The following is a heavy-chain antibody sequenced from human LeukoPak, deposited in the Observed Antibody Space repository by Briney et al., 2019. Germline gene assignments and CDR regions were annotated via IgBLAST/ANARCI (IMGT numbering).Heavy chain of an antibody. D-gene: IGHD2-2*01. Sequence: SSVKVSCKASGYTFTGYYMYWVRQAPGQGLEWMGWINRNSGGTNYAQKFQGRVTMTRDTSISTAYMELSRLRSDDTAVYYCARGYCTSTSCRGGWFDPWGQGTLVTVSS. J-gene: IGHJ5*02. CDR1: GYTFTGYY. V-gene: IGHV1-2*02. CDR2: INRNSGGT. CDR3: ARGYCTSTSCRGGWFDP.